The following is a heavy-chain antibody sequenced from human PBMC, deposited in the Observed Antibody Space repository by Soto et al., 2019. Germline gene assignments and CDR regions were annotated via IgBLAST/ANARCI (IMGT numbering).Heavy chain of an antibody. Sequence: PGRSLRLSCAASGFTFNTYAMTWFRQAPGKGLEWVSLISESGDGTYYADSVKGRFTISRDNSQRTLNLQMNSLRAEDTAVYYCAKNGDFWSWGMDVWGQGTTVTVSS. V-gene: IGHV3-23*01. D-gene: IGHD3-3*01. CDR2: ISESGDGT. CDR1: GFTFNTYA. J-gene: IGHJ6*02. CDR3: AKNGDFWSWGMDV.